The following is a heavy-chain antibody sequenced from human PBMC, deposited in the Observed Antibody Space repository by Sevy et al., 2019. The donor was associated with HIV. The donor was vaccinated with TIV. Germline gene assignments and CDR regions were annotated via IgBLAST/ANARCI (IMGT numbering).Heavy chain of an antibody. CDR3: TKGGATVTTFRYGMDV. J-gene: IGHJ6*02. CDR2: ISGSGGST. CDR1: GFSFNSFD. D-gene: IGHD4-4*01. V-gene: IGHV3-23*01. Sequence: GGSLRLSCTASGFSFNSFDMNWVRQAPGKGLEWVSGISGSGGSTYYADSVKGRFTISRDNSKNTLYLQMNSLRAEDTAVYYCTKGGATVTTFRYGMDVWGQGTTVTVSS.